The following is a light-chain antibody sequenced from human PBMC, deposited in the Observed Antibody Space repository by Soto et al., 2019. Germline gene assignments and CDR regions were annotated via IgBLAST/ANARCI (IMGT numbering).Light chain of an antibody. J-gene: IGKJ5*01. Sequence: DIQLTQSPSFLSASVGDRVTITCRASQAIDTYLAWYQQKPGKAPKLLIYAASILQSGVPSRFSGSGSGTEFTLTINSLQSEDFANYYCQQHNSFPLIFGQGTRVEIK. CDR2: AAS. V-gene: IGKV1-9*01. CDR3: QQHNSFPLI. CDR1: QAIDTY.